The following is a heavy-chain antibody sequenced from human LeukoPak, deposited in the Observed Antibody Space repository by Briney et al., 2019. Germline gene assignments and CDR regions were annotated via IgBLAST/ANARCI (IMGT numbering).Heavy chain of an antibody. CDR3: ASPSADYYDSSGYYPGVAFDI. CDR1: GGSFSGYY. D-gene: IGHD3-22*01. Sequence: SETLSLTCAVYGGSFSGYYWGWIRQPPGKGLEWIGEINHSGSTNYNPSLKSRVTISVDTSKNQFSLRLSSVTAADTAVYYCASPSADYYDSSGYYPGVAFDIWGQGTMVTVSS. V-gene: IGHV4-34*01. CDR2: INHSGST. J-gene: IGHJ3*02.